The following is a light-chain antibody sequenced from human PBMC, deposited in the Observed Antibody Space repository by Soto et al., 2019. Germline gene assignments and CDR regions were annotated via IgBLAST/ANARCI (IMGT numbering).Light chain of an antibody. CDR2: ENN. CDR1: SSNIGNNY. J-gene: IGLJ1*01. CDR3: AAWDNPGYF. V-gene: IGLV1-51*02. Sequence: QSVLTQPPSVSAAPGQKVTISCSGSSSNIGNNYVSWYPHFPGAAPKLLIYENNKRPSGVPDRFSGSRSGTSATLDITGLQTGDEADYYCAAWDNPGYFFGTGTKVTVL.